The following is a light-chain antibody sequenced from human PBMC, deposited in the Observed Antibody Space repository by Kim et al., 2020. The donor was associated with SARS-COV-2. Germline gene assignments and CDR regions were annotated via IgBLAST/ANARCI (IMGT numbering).Light chain of an antibody. CDR2: DNN. CDR3: GTWDSSLSGYVV. Sequence: VTLSCAAGRSNIGNHSVSWYQQLPGTAPTLLIYDNNKRPSGIPDRFSGSKSGTSATLGITGLQTGDEADYYCGTWDSSLSGYVVFGGGTQLTVL. J-gene: IGLJ2*01. V-gene: IGLV1-51*01. CDR1: RSNIGNHS.